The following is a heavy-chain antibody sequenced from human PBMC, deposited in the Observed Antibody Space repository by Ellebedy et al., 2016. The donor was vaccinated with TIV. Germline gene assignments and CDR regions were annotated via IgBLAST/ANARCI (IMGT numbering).Heavy chain of an antibody. V-gene: IGHV3-33*01. Sequence: GGSLRLCXAASGFTFSSYGMHWVRQAPGKGLEWVAVIWYDGSNKYYADSVKGRFTISRDNSKNTLYLQMNSLRAEDTAVYYCARVGCSSTSCYAGFYYGMDVWGQGTTVTVSS. CDR2: IWYDGSNK. CDR1: GFTFSSYG. CDR3: ARVGCSSTSCYAGFYYGMDV. J-gene: IGHJ6*02. D-gene: IGHD2-2*01.